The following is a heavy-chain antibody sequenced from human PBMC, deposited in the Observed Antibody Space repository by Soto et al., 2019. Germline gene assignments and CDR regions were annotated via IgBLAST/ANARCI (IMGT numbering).Heavy chain of an antibody. V-gene: IGHV3-48*03. CDR2: IHPSGQPI. CDR1: GFTFSSSE. Sequence: GALRLSCAASGFTFSSSEMYWVRQAPGKGIELVSYIHPSGQPIFYSDSVKGRFTISRDNDKNSLYLQMSSLRAEDSAVYYSPRRARXWGQATMVTVS. D-gene: IGHD6-6*01. J-gene: IGHJ3*01. CDR3: PRRARX.